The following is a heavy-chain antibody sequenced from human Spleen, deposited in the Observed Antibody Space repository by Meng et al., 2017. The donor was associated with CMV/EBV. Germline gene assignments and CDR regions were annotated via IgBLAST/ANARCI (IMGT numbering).Heavy chain of an antibody. V-gene: IGHV1-8*01. CDR1: GYTFTNYD. CDR2: MNPNSGGT. CDR3: TRGADPFDY. Sequence: ASVKVSCKASGYTFTNYDLNWVRQAAGQGLEWMGWMNPNSGGTGYAENFQGRVTMTRNTSISTAYMELTSLRSEDTAMYYCTRGADPFDYWGQGTLVTVS. J-gene: IGHJ4*02.